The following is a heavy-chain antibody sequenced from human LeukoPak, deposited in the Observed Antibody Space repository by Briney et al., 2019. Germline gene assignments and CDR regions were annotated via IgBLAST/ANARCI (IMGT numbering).Heavy chain of an antibody. CDR3: ARSYHSKQWLARGYFDY. CDR2: ISSSSSYI. J-gene: IGHJ4*02. Sequence: GGSLRLSCAASGFTFSSYSMNWVRQAPGKGREWVSSISSSSSYIYYADSVKGRFTISRDNAKNSLYLQMNSLRAEDTAVYYCARSYHSKQWLARGYFDYWGQGTLVTVSS. CDR1: GFTFSSYS. D-gene: IGHD6-19*01. V-gene: IGHV3-21*01.